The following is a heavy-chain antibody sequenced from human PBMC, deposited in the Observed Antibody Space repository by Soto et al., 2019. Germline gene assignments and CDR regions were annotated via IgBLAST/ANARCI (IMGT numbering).Heavy chain of an antibody. CDR2: IIPIFGTA. V-gene: IGHV1-69*01. CDR3: ARDPAAAGTDYYYGMDV. Sequence: QVQLVQSGAEVKKPGSSVKVSCKASGGTFSSYAISWVRQAPGQGLEWMGGIIPIFGTANYAQKFQGRVTITADESTSTAYMELSSQRSEDTAVYYCARDPAAAGTDYYYGMDVWGQGTTVTVSS. CDR1: GGTFSSYA. D-gene: IGHD6-13*01. J-gene: IGHJ6*02.